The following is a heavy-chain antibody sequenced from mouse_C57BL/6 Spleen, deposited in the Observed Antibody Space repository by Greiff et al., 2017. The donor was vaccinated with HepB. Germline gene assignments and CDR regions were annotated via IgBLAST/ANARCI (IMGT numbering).Heavy chain of an antibody. Sequence: VKLQQSGAELVKPGASVKLSCKASGYTFTSYWMQWVKQRPGQGLEWIGEIDPSDSYTNYNQKFKGKATLTVDTSSSTAYMQLSSLTSEDSAVYYCAREVDYWGQGTTLTVSS. J-gene: IGHJ2*01. CDR1: GYTFTSYW. CDR3: AREVDY. V-gene: IGHV1-50*01. CDR2: IDPSDSYT.